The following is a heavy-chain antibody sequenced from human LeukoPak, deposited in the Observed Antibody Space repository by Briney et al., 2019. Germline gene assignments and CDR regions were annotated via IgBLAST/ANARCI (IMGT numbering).Heavy chain of an antibody. D-gene: IGHD2-2*01. CDR2: INWNGGST. V-gene: IGHV3-20*04. CDR3: ARTNLGYCSSTSCSYYMDV. CDR1: GFTFDDYG. J-gene: IGHJ6*03. Sequence: PGGSLRLSCAASGFTFDDYGMSWVRHAPRKGLEWVSGINWNGGSTGYADSVKGRFTISRDNAKNSLYLQMNSLRAEDTALYYCARTNLGYCSSTSCSYYMDVWGKGTTVTVSS.